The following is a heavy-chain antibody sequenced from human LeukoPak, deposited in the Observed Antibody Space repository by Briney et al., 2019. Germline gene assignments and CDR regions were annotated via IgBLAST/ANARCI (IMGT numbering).Heavy chain of an antibody. J-gene: IGHJ4*02. V-gene: IGHV4-31*03. CDR3: AREYTVEEGYFDY. CDR2: IYYSGST. CDR1: GGSISSGGYY. D-gene: IGHD4-23*01. Sequence: SQTLSLTCTVSGGSISSGGYYWSWIRQHPGKGLEWIGYIYYSGSTYYNPSLKSRVTISVDTSKNQFSLKLSSVTAADTAVYYCAREYTVEEGYFDYWGQGTLVTVSS.